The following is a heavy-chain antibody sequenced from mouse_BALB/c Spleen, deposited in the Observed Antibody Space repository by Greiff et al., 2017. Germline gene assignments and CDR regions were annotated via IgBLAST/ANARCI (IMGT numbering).Heavy chain of an antibody. CDR3: ARHRREVRNYFDV. V-gene: IGHV5-12-2*01. J-gene: IGHJ1*01. D-gene: IGHD2-14*01. Sequence: EVQLEESGGGLVQPGGSLKLSCAASGFTFSSYTMPWVRQTPEERLEWVAYISNGGGSTYYPDTVTGRFTISRDNAKNTLYLQSSSLKSEDTAMYYCARHRREVRNYFDVWGEGTTVTVSA. CDR2: ISNGGGST. CDR1: GFTFSSYT.